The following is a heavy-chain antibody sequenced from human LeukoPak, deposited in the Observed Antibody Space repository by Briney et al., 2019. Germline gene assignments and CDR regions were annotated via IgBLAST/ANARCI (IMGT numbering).Heavy chain of an antibody. V-gene: IGHV3-23*01. CDR3: AKDQAGTAMVCSGLFDY. D-gene: IGHD5-18*01. CDR1: GFTFSSYA. CDR2: ISGSGGST. J-gene: IGHJ4*02. Sequence: QPGGSLRLSCAASGFTFSSYAMSWVRQAPGKGLEWVSAISGSGGSTYYADSVKGRFTISRDNSKNTLYLQMNSLRAEDTAIYYCAKDQAGTAMVCSGLFDYWGQGTLVTVSS.